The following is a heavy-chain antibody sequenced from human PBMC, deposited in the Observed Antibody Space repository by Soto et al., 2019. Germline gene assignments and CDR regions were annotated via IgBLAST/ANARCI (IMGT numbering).Heavy chain of an antibody. CDR2: IYHSGST. V-gene: IGHV4-38-2*02. Sequence: PSETLSLTCTVSGHSLSSGGYYWGWIRQPPGKGLEWIGGIYHSGSTHYNAALRSRVTISVDTSKNQFSLKLSSVTAADTAVYYCARNVTLVRGVIRYNWFDPWGQGTLVTVSS. CDR3: ARNVTLVRGVIRYNWFDP. D-gene: IGHD3-10*01. CDR1: GHSLSSGGYY. J-gene: IGHJ5*02.